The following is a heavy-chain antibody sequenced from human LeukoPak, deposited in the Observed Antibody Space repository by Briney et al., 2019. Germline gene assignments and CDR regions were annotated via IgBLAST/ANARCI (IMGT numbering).Heavy chain of an antibody. J-gene: IGHJ6*03. CDR3: ARGGGDNYYYYYMDV. CDR1: GYSISSGYY. CDR2: IYHSGST. V-gene: IGHV4-38-2*02. Sequence: SETLSLTCTVSGYSISSGYYWGWIRQPPGKGLEWIGSIYHSGSTYYNPSLKSRVTISVDTSKNQFSLKLSSVTAADTAVYYCARGGGDNYYYYYMDVWGKGTTVTISS. D-gene: IGHD2-21*02.